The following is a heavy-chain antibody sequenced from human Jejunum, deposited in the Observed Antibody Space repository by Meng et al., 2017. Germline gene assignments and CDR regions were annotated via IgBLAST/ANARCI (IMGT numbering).Heavy chain of an antibody. CDR1: GFTAPEDP. D-gene: IGHD1-14*01. CDR2: IKLNTGDP. V-gene: IGHV1-2*06. Sequence: VRVGQSGVGAERAGGQVQAACKAYGFTAPEDPMHWVRQAPGHGLQWAGRIKLNTGDPDCAQKFQGRVAMTRDTSIRTSYMEPTGVTSDNSAVYFCTRVKITPEGVFSEKFDYWGQGTLVTVSS. J-gene: IGHJ4*02. CDR3: TRVKITPEGVFSEKFDY.